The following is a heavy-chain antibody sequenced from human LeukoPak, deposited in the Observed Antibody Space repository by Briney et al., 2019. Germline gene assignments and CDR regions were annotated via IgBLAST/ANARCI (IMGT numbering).Heavy chain of an antibody. Sequence: GGSLRLSCAASGFTFSDYYMSWIRQAPGKGLEWVSYISSSSSYTNYADSVKGRFTVSRDNAKKSLYLQMNGLRAEDTAVYFCARVLGYSSRWPDYWGQGTLVTVSS. D-gene: IGHD6-13*01. J-gene: IGHJ4*02. CDR3: ARVLGYSSRWPDY. CDR2: ISSSSSYT. V-gene: IGHV3-11*06. CDR1: GFTFSDYY.